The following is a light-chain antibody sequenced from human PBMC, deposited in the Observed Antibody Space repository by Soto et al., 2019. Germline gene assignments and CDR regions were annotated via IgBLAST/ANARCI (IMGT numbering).Light chain of an antibody. J-gene: IGKJ1*01. CDR1: QSISRW. V-gene: IGKV1-5*03. CDR3: QQYTSYSPWT. Sequence: DIQMTQSPFTVSASVGDRVTITCRASQSISRWLAWYQEKPGKAPKLLMHKASSLENGVPSRFSGNGSGTEFTLTISSLQPDDFGTYYCQQYTSYSPWTFGQGTKVEIK. CDR2: KAS.